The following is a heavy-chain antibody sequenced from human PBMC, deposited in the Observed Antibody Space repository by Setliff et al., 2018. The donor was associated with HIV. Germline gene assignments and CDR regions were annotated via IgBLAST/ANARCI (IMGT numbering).Heavy chain of an antibody. Sequence: SETLSLTCTVSGDSITSGGYFWSWIRQHPGKGLEWIGHIYYSGSTYYNPSLKSRVTISVDKSKNQFSLKLSSVTAADTAVYYCARVIVVVPAAANYYYYYMDVWGKGTTVTVSS. CDR2: IYYSGST. J-gene: IGHJ6*03. CDR3: ARVIVVVPAAANYYYYYMDV. D-gene: IGHD2-2*01. V-gene: IGHV4-31*03. CDR1: GDSITSGGYF.